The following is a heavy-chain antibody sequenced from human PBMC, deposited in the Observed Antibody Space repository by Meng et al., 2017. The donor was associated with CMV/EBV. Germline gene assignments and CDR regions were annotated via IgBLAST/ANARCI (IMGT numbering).Heavy chain of an antibody. J-gene: IGHJ4*02. CDR2: ISWNSGSI. D-gene: IGHD6-6*01. V-gene: IGHV3-9*01. CDR1: GFTFDDYA. CDR3: AIDMREQLSPAINY. Sequence: GGSLRLSCAASGFTFDDYAMHWVRQAPGKGLEWVSGISWNSGSIGYADSVKGRFTISRDNAKNPLYLQMNSLRAEDTALYYCAIDMREQLSPAINYWGQGTLVTVSS.